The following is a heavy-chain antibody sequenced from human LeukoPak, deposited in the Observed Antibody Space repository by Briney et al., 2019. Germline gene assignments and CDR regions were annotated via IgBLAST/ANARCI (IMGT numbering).Heavy chain of an antibody. V-gene: IGHV3-23*01. Sequence: GGSLRLSCAASDFSFTTYTMSWVRQAPGKGLEWVSSISGGDPTTYYADSVKGRFTISRDNSKNTLYLQMNSLRAEDTAVYYCAKVGDGSGSYHYDYWGQGTLVTVSS. CDR1: DFSFTTYT. D-gene: IGHD3-10*01. CDR2: ISGGDPTT. CDR3: AKVGDGSGSYHYDY. J-gene: IGHJ4*02.